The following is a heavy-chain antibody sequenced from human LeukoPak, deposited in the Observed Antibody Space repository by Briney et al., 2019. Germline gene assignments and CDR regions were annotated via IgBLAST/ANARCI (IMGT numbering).Heavy chain of an antibody. CDR3: ARVPGGSYGPDFGY. D-gene: IGHD5-18*01. Sequence: ASVKVSCKASGYTFTSYDINWVRQATGQGLEWMGWMNPNSGNTGYAQKFQGRVTMTRNTSISTAYMELSSLRSEDTAVYYCARVPGGSYGPDFGYWGQGTLVTVSS. V-gene: IGHV1-8*01. J-gene: IGHJ4*02. CDR2: MNPNSGNT. CDR1: GYTFTSYD.